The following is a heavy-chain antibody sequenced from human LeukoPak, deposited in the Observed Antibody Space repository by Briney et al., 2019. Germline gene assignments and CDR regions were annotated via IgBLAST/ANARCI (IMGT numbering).Heavy chain of an antibody. D-gene: IGHD4-17*01. V-gene: IGHV4-39*07. J-gene: IGHJ4*02. Sequence: PSETLSLTCTVSGGSISSSSYYWGWIRQPPGKGLEWIGIIYYSGSTYYNPSLKSRVTISVDTSKNQFSLKLSSVTAADTAVYYCARDTPSGPATVTTDWGQGTLVTVSS. CDR1: GGSISSSSYY. CDR3: ARDTPSGPATVTTD. CDR2: IYYSGST.